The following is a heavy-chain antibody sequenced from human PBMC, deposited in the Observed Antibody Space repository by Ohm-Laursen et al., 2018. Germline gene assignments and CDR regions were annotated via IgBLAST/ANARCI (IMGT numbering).Heavy chain of an antibody. CDR2: IYYSGST. V-gene: IGHV4-59*01. D-gene: IGHD3-9*01. CDR1: GASMIDYY. J-gene: IGHJ4*02. Sequence: GTLSLTCTVSGASMIDYYWNWLRQPPGKGLERIGYIYYSGSTKYNPSLESRVTISLDTSRNQFSLRLTSLTAADTAVYYWARNFNWENPYNFAYWGQGILVTVSS. CDR3: ARNFNWENPYNFAY.